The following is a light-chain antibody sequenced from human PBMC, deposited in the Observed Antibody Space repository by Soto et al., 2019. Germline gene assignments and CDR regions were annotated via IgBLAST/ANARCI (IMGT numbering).Light chain of an antibody. J-gene: IGLJ1*01. CDR3: YKYSRSDTINV. V-gene: IGLV2-11*01. CDR1: SSDVGGYNY. CDR2: DVS. Sequence: QSALTQPRSVSGSPGQSVTISCTGTSSDVGGYNYVSWYQQHPGKAPKLMIYDVSKRPSGVPDRFSGSKSGNTASLTISGLQAEHQADYYCYKYSRSDTINVFGT.